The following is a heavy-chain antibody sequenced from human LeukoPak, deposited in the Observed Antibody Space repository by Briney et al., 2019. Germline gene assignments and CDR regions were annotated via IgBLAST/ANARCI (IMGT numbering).Heavy chain of an antibody. CDR1: GGSNSSYY. CDR2: IYTSGST. V-gene: IGHV4-4*07. D-gene: IGHD3-10*01. J-gene: IGHJ4*02. Sequence: SETLSLTCTVSGGSNSSYYWSWIRQPAGKGLEWIGRIYTSGSTNYNPSLKGRVTMSVDTSKNQFSLKLSSVTAADTAVYYCARDRQGSGSYYTLDYWGQGTLVTVSS. CDR3: ARDRQGSGSYYTLDY.